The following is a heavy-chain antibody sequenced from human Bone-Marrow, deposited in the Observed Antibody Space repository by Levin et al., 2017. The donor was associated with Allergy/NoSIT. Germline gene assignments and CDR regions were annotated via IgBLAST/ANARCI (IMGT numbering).Heavy chain of an antibody. CDR3: AKEDLEPV. Sequence: GGSLRLSCAASGFAFDNYGMHWFRQAPGGGLEWAAVISADGAVTYYRDSLKGRFFISRDNSRNTLFLQMTSLRSDDTAFYYCAKEDLEPVWGQGTLVIVSS. CDR2: ISADGAVT. CDR1: GFAFDNYG. V-gene: IGHV3-30*18. D-gene: IGHD3-3*01. J-gene: IGHJ4*02.